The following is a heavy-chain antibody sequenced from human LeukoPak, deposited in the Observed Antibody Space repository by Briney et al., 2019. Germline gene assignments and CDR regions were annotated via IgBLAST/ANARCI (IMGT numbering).Heavy chain of an antibody. CDR2: MHPNTGDT. Sequence: ASVKLSCNTTGYTCTDEYIHWVRQAPRHGLGFMGWMHPNTGDTVYVQKFQGRVSFTRDTSISTAYMELHRLRSDDTAVYYCVRHLTDPTSGDYWGQGTLVTVSS. V-gene: IGHV1-2*02. CDR1: GYTCTDEY. D-gene: IGHD1-14*01. J-gene: IGHJ4*02. CDR3: VRHLTDPTSGDY.